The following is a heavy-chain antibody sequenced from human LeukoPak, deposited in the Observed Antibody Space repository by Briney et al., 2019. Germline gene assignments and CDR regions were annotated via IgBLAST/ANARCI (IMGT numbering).Heavy chain of an antibody. CDR3: AKDGVGEGDYGGRAYNWFDP. CDR2: ISWNSGGI. D-gene: IGHD4-23*01. Sequence: GGSLRLSCAASGFTFDDYAMHWVRQAPGKGLEWVSGISWNSGGIGYADSVKGRFTISRDNAKNSLYLQMNSLRAEDTALYYCAKDGVGEGDYGGRAYNWFDPWGQGTLVTVSS. V-gene: IGHV3-9*01. CDR1: GFTFDDYA. J-gene: IGHJ5*02.